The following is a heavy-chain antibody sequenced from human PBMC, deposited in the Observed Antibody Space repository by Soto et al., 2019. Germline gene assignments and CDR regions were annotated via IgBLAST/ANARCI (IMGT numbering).Heavy chain of an antibody. V-gene: IGHV3-15*07. CDR3: TTDESRGDFWSGYYTGVSDY. J-gene: IGHJ4*02. CDR2: IKSKTDGGTT. Sequence: GGSLRLSCAASGFTFSNAWMNWVRQAPGKGLEWVGRIKSKTDGGTTDYAAPVKGRFTISRDDSKNTLYLQMNSLKTEDTAVYYCTTDESRGDFWSGYYTGVSDYWGQGTLVTVSS. D-gene: IGHD3-3*01. CDR1: GFTFSNAW.